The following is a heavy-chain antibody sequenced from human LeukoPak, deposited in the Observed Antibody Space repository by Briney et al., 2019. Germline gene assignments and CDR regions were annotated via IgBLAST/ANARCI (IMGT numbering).Heavy chain of an antibody. D-gene: IGHD6-19*01. CDR2: ISANSATI. CDR1: GFTFSGYE. J-gene: IGHJ4*02. V-gene: IGHV3-48*03. CDR3: VIPIPGQWLAPFDF. Sequence: GGSLRLSCAASGFTFSGYEMTWVRQAPGKGPEWVSFISANSATISYADSVKGRFTISRDNAKNSLYLQMNSLRAEDTAVYYCVIPIPGQWLAPFDFWGQGTLVTVSS.